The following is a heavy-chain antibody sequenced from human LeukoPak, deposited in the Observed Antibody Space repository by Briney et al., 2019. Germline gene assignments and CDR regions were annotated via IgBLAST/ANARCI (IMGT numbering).Heavy chain of an antibody. V-gene: IGHV4-39*07. J-gene: IGHJ4*02. CDR1: GGSISSSSYY. CDR2: IHYSGST. CDR3: ARGDITVAGTWYFDY. D-gene: IGHD6-19*01. Sequence: SETLSLTCTVSGGSISSSSYYWGWIRQPPGKGLEWIGSIHYSGSTFYNPSLKSRVTISVDTSKNQFSLKLSSVTAADTAVYYCARGDITVAGTWYFDYWGQGTLVTVSS.